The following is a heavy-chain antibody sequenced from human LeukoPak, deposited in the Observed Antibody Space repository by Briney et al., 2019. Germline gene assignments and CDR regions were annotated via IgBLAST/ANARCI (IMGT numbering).Heavy chain of an antibody. J-gene: IGHJ6*02. D-gene: IGHD1-14*01. Sequence: SQTLSLTCTVSGGSISSGAYYWSWIRQPPGKGLEWIGYIYYSGSTYYNPSLKSRVTISVDTSKNQFSLKLSSVTAADTAVYYCAREVNTGDYYYGMDVWGQGTTVTVSS. CDR3: AREVNTGDYYYGMDV. V-gene: IGHV4-30-4*01. CDR2: IYYSGST. CDR1: GGSISSGAYY.